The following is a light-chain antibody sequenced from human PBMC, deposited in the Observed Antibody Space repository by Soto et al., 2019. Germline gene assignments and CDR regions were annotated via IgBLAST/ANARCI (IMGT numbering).Light chain of an antibody. CDR1: QSVTAGY. J-gene: IGKJ5*01. CDR2: DAS. CDR3: QQRSNWPPIT. Sequence: EIVLTQSPATLSLSPVERATLSCKTSQSVTAGYFAWYQQKPGQAPRLLIYDASNRATGIPARFSGSGSGTDFTLTISSLEPEDFAVYYCQQRSNWPPITFGQGTRLEI. V-gene: IGKV3-11*01.